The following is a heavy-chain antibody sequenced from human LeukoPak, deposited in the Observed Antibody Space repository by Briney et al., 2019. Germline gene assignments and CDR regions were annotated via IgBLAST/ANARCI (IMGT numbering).Heavy chain of an antibody. D-gene: IGHD2-8*01. CDR2: ISSTSGHK. V-gene: IGHV3-21*01. Sequence: GXEWGSSISSTSGHKYYTDSVKGRFTFSRDNAKNTLYLQMNSLRAEDRAVYYCARGNGHASDIWGQGTMVSVSS. J-gene: IGHJ3*02. CDR3: ARGNGHASDI.